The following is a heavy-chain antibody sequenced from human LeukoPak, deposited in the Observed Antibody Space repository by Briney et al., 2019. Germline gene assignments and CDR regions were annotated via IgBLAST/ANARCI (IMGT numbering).Heavy chain of an antibody. D-gene: IGHD3-22*01. CDR2: FAGSDTTK. CDR1: AFTFSDYS. J-gene: IGHJ4*02. V-gene: IGHV3-48*04. CDR3: TTLGYHLDS. Sequence: GGSLRLSCAASAFTFSDYSMNWVRQAPGKGLEWVAYFAGSDTTKYYADSVRGRFTISRDNAKNSLYLQMNSLRAEDTALYYCTTLGYHLDSWGQGTLVTVSS.